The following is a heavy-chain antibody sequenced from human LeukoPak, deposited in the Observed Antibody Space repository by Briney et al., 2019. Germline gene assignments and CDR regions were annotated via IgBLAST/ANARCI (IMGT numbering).Heavy chain of an antibody. D-gene: IGHD4-17*01. CDR2: IYSSGST. Sequence: SETLSLTCTVSGGTISRYYWSWIRQSPGGGLEWIGYIYSSGSTNSNPSLKSRVTMSVDTSKNQFSLKLSSVTAADTAVYYCARHAPMTTYDYWGQGTLVTVSS. CDR3: ARHAPMTTYDY. V-gene: IGHV4-59*08. CDR1: GGTISRYY. J-gene: IGHJ4*02.